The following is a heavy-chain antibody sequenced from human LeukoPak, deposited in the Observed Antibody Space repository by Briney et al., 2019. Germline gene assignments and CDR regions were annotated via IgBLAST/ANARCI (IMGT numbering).Heavy chain of an antibody. CDR2: ISGGGGTT. CDR3: AKESSMLRGPLVIYYFDF. CDR1: DFTFSTYA. V-gene: IGHV3-23*01. J-gene: IGHJ4*02. Sequence: GGSLRLSCAASDFTFSTYAMSWVRQAPGRGLEWVSTISGGGGTTYYADSVKGRFTISRDNSKNTLYLQMNSLRAEDTAIYYCAKESSMLRGPLVIYYFDFWGQGTLVTVSS. D-gene: IGHD3-10*01.